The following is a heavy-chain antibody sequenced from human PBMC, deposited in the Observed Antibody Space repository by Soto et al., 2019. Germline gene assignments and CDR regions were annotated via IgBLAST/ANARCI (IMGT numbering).Heavy chain of an antibody. J-gene: IGHJ6*03. Sequence: QVQLQQWGAGLLKPSETLSLTCAVYGGSFSGYYWSWIRQPPGKGLEWIGEINHSGSINYNPSLKSRVTISVATSKNQVSLKLSSVTAADKAVYYCARGFYSVPRYCSGGSCYPNYYYYMDVWGKGTTVTVSS. V-gene: IGHV4-34*01. D-gene: IGHD2-15*01. CDR1: GGSFSGYY. CDR2: INHSGSI. CDR3: ARGFYSVPRYCSGGSCYPNYYYYMDV.